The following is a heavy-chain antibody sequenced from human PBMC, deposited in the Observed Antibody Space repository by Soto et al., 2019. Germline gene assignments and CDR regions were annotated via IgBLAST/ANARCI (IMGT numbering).Heavy chain of an antibody. D-gene: IGHD5-18*01. V-gene: IGHV3-30*18. J-gene: IGHJ6*02. Sequence: QVQLVESGGGVVQPGRSLRLSCAASGFTFTSYGMHWVRQAPGKGLEWVALILHDGSNTYYADSVKGRFTISRDNSKNTLELQMNSLRAEDTAVYYCAKSRDGYSFYFYYGRDVWGQGTTVTVSS. CDR3: AKSRDGYSFYFYYGRDV. CDR2: ILHDGSNT. CDR1: GFTFTSYG.